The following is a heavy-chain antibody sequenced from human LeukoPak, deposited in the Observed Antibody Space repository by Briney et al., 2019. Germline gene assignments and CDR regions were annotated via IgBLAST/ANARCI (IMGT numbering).Heavy chain of an antibody. V-gene: IGHV1-18*01. CDR3: ARDLISRWELPNDAFDI. J-gene: IGHJ3*02. CDR2: ISAYNGNT. Sequence: ASVKVSCKASGYTFTSYGISWVRQAPGQGLEWMGWISAYNGNTNYAQKLQGRVTMTTDTSTSTAYMELRSLRSDDTAVYHCARDLISRWELPNDAFDIWGQGTMVTVSS. CDR1: GYTFTSYG. D-gene: IGHD1-26*01.